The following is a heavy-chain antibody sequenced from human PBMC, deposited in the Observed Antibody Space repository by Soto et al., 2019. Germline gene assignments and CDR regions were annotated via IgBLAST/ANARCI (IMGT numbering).Heavy chain of an antibody. V-gene: IGHV4-59*01. Sequence: SETLSLTCTVSGGSISSYYWSWIRQPPGKGLEWIGYIYYSGSTNYNPSLKSRVTISVDTSKNQFSLKLSSVTAADTAVYYCASSSSWYYFDYWGQGTLVTVSS. CDR2: IYYSGST. J-gene: IGHJ4*02. CDR1: GGSISSYY. CDR3: ASSSSWYYFDY. D-gene: IGHD6-13*01.